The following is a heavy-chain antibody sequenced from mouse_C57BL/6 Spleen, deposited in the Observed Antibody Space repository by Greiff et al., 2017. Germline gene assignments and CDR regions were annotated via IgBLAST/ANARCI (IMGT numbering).Heavy chain of an antibody. J-gene: IGHJ2*01. CDR1: GYAFSSSW. V-gene: IGHV1-82*01. D-gene: IGHD1-1*01. CDR3: ARREITTVAYGEDYFDY. Sequence: QVQLQQPGPELVKPGASVKISCKASGYAFSSSWMNWVKQRPGKGLEWIGRIYPGDGDTNYNGKFKGKATLTADKSSSTAYMQLSSLTSEDSAVYFCARREITTVAYGEDYFDYWGQGTTLTVSS. CDR2: IYPGDGDT.